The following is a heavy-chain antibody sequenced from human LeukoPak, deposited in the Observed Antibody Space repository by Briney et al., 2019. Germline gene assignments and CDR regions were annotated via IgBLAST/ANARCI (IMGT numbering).Heavy chain of an antibody. CDR1: GGSISRTSYY. J-gene: IGHJ4*02. CDR3: ARGDSSTWFPSGLHIDH. Sequence: SETLSLTYTVSGGSISRTSYYWGWIRQPPGEGLEWIGSIFYSGNTYYNPSLESRLTISADTSKNQFSLNLNSVTAADTAVYFCARGDSSTWFPSGLHIDHWGQGILVSVSS. D-gene: IGHD6-13*01. CDR2: IFYSGNT. V-gene: IGHV4-39*07.